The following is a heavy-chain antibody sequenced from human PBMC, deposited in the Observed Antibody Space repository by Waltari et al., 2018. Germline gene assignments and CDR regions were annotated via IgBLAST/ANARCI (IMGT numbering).Heavy chain of an antibody. D-gene: IGHD3-3*01. V-gene: IGHV3-48*01. J-gene: IGHJ4*02. CDR2: ISSNRRTR. CDR3: ATGLGQDLDY. Sequence: EVQLVESGGGLVQPGGSLRLSCAASGFPFSSYSMNWVRQAPGQGLEVGSYISSNRRTRYYADSVKGRFTISRYNAKNSLYLQMNSLRSEDTAVYDCATGLGQDLDYWGQGTLVTVSS. CDR1: GFPFSSYS.